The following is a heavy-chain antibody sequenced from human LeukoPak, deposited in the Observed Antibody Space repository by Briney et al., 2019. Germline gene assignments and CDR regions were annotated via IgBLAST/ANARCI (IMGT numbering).Heavy chain of an antibody. CDR1: GYTFTSYG. D-gene: IGHD3-3*01. CDR2: ISAYNGKT. J-gene: IGHJ4*02. Sequence: ASVKVSCKASGYTFTSYGISWVRQAPGQGLEWMGWISAYNGKTNYAQKLQGRVTMTTDTSTSTAYMELRSLRSDDTAVCYCARSASFRYYDFWSGYYEPYYFDYWGQGTLVTVSS. CDR3: ARSASFRYYDFWSGYYEPYYFDY. V-gene: IGHV1-18*01.